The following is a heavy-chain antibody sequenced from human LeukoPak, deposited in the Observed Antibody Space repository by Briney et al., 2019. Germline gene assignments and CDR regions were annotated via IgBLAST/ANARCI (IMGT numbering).Heavy chain of an antibody. V-gene: IGHV1-46*01. CDR3: ARGSGSYRHPPGY. D-gene: IGHD1-26*01. CDR1: GYTFTSYG. CDR2: INPSGGST. J-gene: IGHJ4*01. Sequence: GASVKVSCKASGYTFTSYGISWVRQAPGQGLEWMGIINPSGGSTNYAQKFQGRVTMTRDMSTSTVYMELSSLRSEDTAVYYCARGSGSYRHPPGYWGQGTLVTVSS.